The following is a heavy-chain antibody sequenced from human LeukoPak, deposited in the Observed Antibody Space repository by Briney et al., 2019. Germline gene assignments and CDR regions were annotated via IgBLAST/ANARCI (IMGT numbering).Heavy chain of an antibody. CDR1: GGSISSGGYY. CDR2: IYYSGST. J-gene: IGHJ5*02. V-gene: IGHV4-31*03. D-gene: IGHD2-15*01. Sequence: SQTLSITCTVSGGSISSGGYYWSWIRQHPGKGLEWIGYIYYSGSTYYNPSLKSRVTISVDTSKNQFSLKLSSVTAADTAVYYCARAGPGYCSGGSCYWFDPWGQGTLVTVSS. CDR3: ARAGPGYCSGGSCYWFDP.